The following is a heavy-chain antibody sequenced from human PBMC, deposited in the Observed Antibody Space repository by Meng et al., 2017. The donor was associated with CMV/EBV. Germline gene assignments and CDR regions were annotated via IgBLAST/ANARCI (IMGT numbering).Heavy chain of an antibody. J-gene: IGHJ6*02. CDR3: ARPKSVSRRVDYYYAMDV. Sequence: GESLKISCAASGFTFSGYGIHWVRQAPGKGLEWVAFIGYDGTNKYYVDSVKGRFTISRDNSKSTLYLQMNSLRAEDTAIYYCARPKSVSRRVDYYYAMDVWGHGTTVTVSS. D-gene: IGHD5/OR15-5a*01. V-gene: IGHV3-30*02. CDR1: GFTFSGYG. CDR2: IGYDGTNK.